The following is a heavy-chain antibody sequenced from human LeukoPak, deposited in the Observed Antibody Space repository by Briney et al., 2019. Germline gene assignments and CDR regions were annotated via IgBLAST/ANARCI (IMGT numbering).Heavy chain of an antibody. Sequence: GGSLRLSCSASGFTFSSYAMDWVRQAPGKGLEYVSTISSNGGSTYYADSVKGRFTISSDDSKNTLYLRMSSLRAEDTAVYYCVKEGDYGYYFDYWGQGTLVTVSS. D-gene: IGHD3-16*01. CDR1: GFTFSSYA. J-gene: IGHJ4*02. CDR2: ISSNGGST. CDR3: VKEGDYGYYFDY. V-gene: IGHV3-64D*06.